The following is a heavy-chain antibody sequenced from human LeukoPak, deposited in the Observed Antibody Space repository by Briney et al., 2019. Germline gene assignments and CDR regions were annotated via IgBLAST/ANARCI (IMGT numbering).Heavy chain of an antibody. CDR3: ARGPALYCTSSSCLDGVD. J-gene: IGHJ4*02. CDR2: ISSGGSYI. Sequence: GGSLRLSCAASGFTFSDYAMNWVRQAPGKGLEWVSSISSGGSYISYADSVKGRFTVSRDNAKDSLFLQMRSLRGEDTAVYYCARGPALYCTSSSCLDGVDWGQGTLVSVSS. D-gene: IGHD2-2*01. V-gene: IGHV3-21*01. CDR1: GFTFSDYA.